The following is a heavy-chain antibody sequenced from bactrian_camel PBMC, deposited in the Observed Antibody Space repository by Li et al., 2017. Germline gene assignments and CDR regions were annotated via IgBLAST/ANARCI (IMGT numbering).Heavy chain of an antibody. CDR1: GIISSRYS. D-gene: IGHD3*01. CDR3: AADRLRCLTAKWDGEYAY. V-gene: IGHV3S53*01. CDR2: IDRKGDT. J-gene: IGHJ4*01. Sequence: VQLVESGGGSVQAGTSLTLSCAVSGIISSRYSMGWFRQPPGKEREGIAIIDRKGDTLYADSVKGRFTISRDNANNILHLQMSSLRPEDTGTCICAADRLRCLTAKWDGEYAYWAQGTQVTVS.